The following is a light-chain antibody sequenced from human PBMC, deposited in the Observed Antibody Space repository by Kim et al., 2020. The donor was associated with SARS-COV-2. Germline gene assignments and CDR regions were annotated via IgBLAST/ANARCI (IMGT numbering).Light chain of an antibody. J-gene: IGLJ2*01. V-gene: IGLV2-14*01. Sequence: GQSITISCTGTSSDVGRYNYVSWYQQHPGKAPKLMIYEVSNRPSGVSNRFSGSKSGNTASLTISGLQAEDEADYYCSSYTSSSTLVFGGGTKLTVL. CDR1: SSDVGRYNY. CDR2: EVS. CDR3: SSYTSSSTLV.